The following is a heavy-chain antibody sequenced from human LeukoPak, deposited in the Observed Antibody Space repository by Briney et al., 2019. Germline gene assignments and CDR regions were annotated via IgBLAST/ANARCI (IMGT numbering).Heavy chain of an antibody. CDR1: GYSFTNYW. D-gene: IGHD3-9*01. CDR2: IYPGDSDT. V-gene: IGHV5-51*01. Sequence: GESLEISCKGSGYSFTNYWIGWVRQMPGKGLEWMGIIYPGDSDTRYSPSFQGQVTISADKSISTAYLQWSSLKASDTAMYYCARRPYDILTGSYYFDYWGQGTLVTVSS. CDR3: ARRPYDILTGSYYFDY. J-gene: IGHJ4*02.